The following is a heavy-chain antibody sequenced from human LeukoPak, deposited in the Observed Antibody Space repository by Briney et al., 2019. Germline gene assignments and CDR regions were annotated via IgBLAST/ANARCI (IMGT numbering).Heavy chain of an antibody. J-gene: IGHJ4*02. CDR2: INPNSGGT. CDR1: GYTFTSYG. CDR3: ARIVVVVAATGRWFDY. Sequence: ASVKVSCKASGYTFTSYGISWVRQAPGQGLEWMGWINPNSGGTNYAQKFQGRVTMTRDTSISTAYMELSRLRSDDTAVYYCARIVVVVAATGRWFDYWGQGTLVTVSS. D-gene: IGHD2-15*01. V-gene: IGHV1-2*02.